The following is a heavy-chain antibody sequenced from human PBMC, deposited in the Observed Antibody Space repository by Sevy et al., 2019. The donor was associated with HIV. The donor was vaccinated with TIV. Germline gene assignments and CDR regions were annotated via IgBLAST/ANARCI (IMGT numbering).Heavy chain of an antibody. V-gene: IGHV3-30*18. CDR3: AKENAREALGYCSGGSCYSFAGGYDY. CDR1: GFTFSSYG. D-gene: IGHD2-15*01. Sequence: GGSLRLSCAASGFTFSSYGMHWVRQAPVKGLEWVAVISYDETNEYYVESMKGRFTISRDNSKKTLYLRMDSLRPEDTAVCYCAKENAREALGYCSGGSCYSFAGGYDYWGQGTLVTVSS. J-gene: IGHJ4*02. CDR2: ISYDETNE.